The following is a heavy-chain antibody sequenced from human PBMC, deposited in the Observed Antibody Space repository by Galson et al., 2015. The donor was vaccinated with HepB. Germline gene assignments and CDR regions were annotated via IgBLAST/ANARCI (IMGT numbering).Heavy chain of an antibody. CDR1: GYTFPSYY. J-gene: IGHJ4*02. V-gene: IGHV1-46*01. CDR2: INPSSGST. D-gene: IGHD3-3*01. Sequence: SVKVSCKASGYTFPSYYMHWVRQAPGQGLEWMGIINPSSGSTTYAQKFQGRVTMTRDTSTSTVYMELSNLRSEDTAVYYCARSGSGYLIANWGQGTLVIVSS. CDR3: ARSGSGYLIAN.